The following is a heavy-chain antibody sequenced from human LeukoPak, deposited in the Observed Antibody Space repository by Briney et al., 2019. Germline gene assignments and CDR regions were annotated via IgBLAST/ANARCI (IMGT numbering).Heavy chain of an antibody. J-gene: IGHJ3*02. V-gene: IGHV4-39*07. CDR1: GGSISSSSYY. CDR3: ATKAPGTFFGGGAFDI. Sequence: PSETLSLTCTVSGGSISSSSYYWGWIRQPPGKGLECIGSIFHTGSTYFNLSLKSRVTISVDTSKNQFSLRLSSVTAADTAVYYCATKAPGTFFGGGAFDIWGQGTMVTVSS. D-gene: IGHD3-3*01. CDR2: IFHTGST.